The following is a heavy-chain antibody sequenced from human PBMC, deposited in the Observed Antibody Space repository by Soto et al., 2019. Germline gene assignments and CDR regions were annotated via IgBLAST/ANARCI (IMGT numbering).Heavy chain of an antibody. CDR1: GGSISSYY. V-gene: IGHV4-59*08. CDR2: IYYSGST. Sequence: PSETLSLTCTVSGGSISSYYWSWIRQPPGKGLEWIGYIYYSGSTNYNPSLKSRVTISVDTSKNQFSLKLSSVTAADTAVYYCARHGASGYSSSWYVPQVDSWGQGTLVTVSS. D-gene: IGHD6-13*01. CDR3: ARHGASGYSSSWYVPQVDS. J-gene: IGHJ4*02.